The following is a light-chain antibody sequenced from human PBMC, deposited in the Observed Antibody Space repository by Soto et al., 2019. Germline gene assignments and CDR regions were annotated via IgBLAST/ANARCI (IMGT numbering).Light chain of an antibody. J-gene: IGKJ3*01. Sequence: EIVLTQSPATLSLSPGARAPLSCRASQSVSSYLAWYQQKPGQAPRLLIYDASNRATGIPARFSGSGSGTDFTLSISSLEPEDFAVYYCQLRSNWPPFTFGPGTKVDIK. CDR3: QLRSNWPPFT. CDR1: QSVSSY. V-gene: IGKV3-11*01. CDR2: DAS.